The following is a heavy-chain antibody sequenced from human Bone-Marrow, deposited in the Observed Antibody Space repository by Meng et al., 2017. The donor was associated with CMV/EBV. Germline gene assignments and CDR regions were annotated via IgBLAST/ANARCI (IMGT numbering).Heavy chain of an antibody. V-gene: IGHV4-34*01. CDR1: GGSFSGYY. Sequence: VYGGSFSGYYWSWIRQPPGKGLEWIGEINHSGSTNYNPSLKSRVTISVDTSKNQFSLKLSSVTAADTAVYYCARGGGYSSSSPFDYWGQGTLVTVSS. CDR2: INHSGST. D-gene: IGHD6-6*01. CDR3: ARGGGYSSSSPFDY. J-gene: IGHJ4*02.